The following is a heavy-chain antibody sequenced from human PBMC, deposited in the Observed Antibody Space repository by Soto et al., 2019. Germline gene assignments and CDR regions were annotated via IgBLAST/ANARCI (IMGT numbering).Heavy chain of an antibody. CDR2: IYYSGST. D-gene: IGHD1-26*01. J-gene: IGHJ4*02. V-gene: IGHV4-59*01. CDR3: ARSPSRYSGSYYQRNLFDY. Sequence: SETLSLTCTVSGGSISSYYWSWIRQPPGKGLEWIGYIYYSGSTNYNPSLKSRVTISVDTSKNQFSLKLSSVTAADTAVYYCARSPSRYSGSYYQRNLFDYWGQGTMVTVSS. CDR1: GGSISSYY.